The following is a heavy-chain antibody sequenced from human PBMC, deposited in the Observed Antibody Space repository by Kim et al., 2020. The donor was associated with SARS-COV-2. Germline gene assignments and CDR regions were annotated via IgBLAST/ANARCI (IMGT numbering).Heavy chain of an antibody. D-gene: IGHD5-12*01. CDR3: TTGDPDGYNHLGLLDAFDI. CDR2: IKSKTDGGTT. Sequence: GGSLRLSCAASGFTFSNAWMSWVRQAPGKGLEWVGRIKSKTDGGTTDYAAPVKGRFTISRDDSKNTLYLQMNSLKTEDTAVYYCTTGDPDGYNHLGLLDAFDIWGQGTMVTVSS. V-gene: IGHV3-15*01. CDR1: GFTFSNAW. J-gene: IGHJ3*02.